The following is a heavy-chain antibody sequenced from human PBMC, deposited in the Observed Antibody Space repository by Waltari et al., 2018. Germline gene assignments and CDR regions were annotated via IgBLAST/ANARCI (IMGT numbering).Heavy chain of an antibody. V-gene: IGHV3-23*01. J-gene: IGHJ4*02. CDR2: ITDTGGST. CDR3: ATSFRGKFDF. Sequence: EVQLLASGGGLVPPGGSLRRSCAASGFPFSKSGMTWVRQTPGKGLDWVATITDTGGSTFYADSVKGRFAISRDNSKNTLYLQMSSLRAGDTAVYYCATSFRGKFDFWGQGTLVTVSS. CDR1: GFPFSKSG. D-gene: IGHD3-16*01.